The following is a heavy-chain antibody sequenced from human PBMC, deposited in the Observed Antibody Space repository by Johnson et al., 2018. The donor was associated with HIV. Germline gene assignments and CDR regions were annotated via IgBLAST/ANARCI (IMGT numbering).Heavy chain of an antibody. J-gene: IGHJ3*02. CDR2: IYSGGST. CDR3: TTEFTMVQGLI. CDR1: GFTFDDYG. D-gene: IGHD3-10*01. V-gene: IGHV3-66*01. Sequence: EVQLLESGGGVVRPGGSLRLSCAASGFTFDDYGMSWVRQAPGKGLEWVSVIYSGGSTYYADSVKGRFTISRDNSKNTLYLQMNSLRAEDTAVYYCTTEFTMVQGLIWGQGTMVTVSS.